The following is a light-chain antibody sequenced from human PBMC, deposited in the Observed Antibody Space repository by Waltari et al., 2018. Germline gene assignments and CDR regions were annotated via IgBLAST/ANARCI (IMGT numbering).Light chain of an antibody. CDR2: EVS. V-gene: IGLV2-8*01. CDR3: SSYAGRSVV. Sequence: QSALTQPPSASGSPGQSVTISCTGTSSDVGGYNYFSWYQQHPGKAPKLMIYEVSKRASGVSDRFAGSKSGNTASLTVSGLQAEDEADYYCSSYAGRSVVFGGGTKLTVL. CDR1: SSDVGGYNY. J-gene: IGLJ2*01.